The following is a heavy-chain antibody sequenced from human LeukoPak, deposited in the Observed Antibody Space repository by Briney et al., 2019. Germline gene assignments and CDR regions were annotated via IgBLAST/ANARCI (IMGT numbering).Heavy chain of an antibody. CDR2: VWFDGTNR. J-gene: IGHJ4*02. CDR1: GFTFSNAW. V-gene: IGHV3-33*08. Sequence: GGSLRLSCAASGFTFSNAWMSWVRQAPGKGLEWVAVVWFDGTNRYYADSVKGRFTVSRDNSKNTLDLQMSSLRAEDTAIYYCARGQITGTTNWFDYWGQGTLVTVSS. CDR3: ARGQITGTTNWFDY. D-gene: IGHD1-7*01.